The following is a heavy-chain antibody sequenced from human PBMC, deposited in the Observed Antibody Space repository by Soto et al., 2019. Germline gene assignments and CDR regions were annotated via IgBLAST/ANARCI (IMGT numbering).Heavy chain of an antibody. Sequence: SEXLSLTCTVSGGSISGYYWSWIRQSPEKGLEYIGYISYSGSTNYNPSRKSRVTTSLDTSKNQFSLKLSSVTAADTAIYYCASLNFDILTGYYAFALWGQGTMVTVSS. CDR2: ISYSGST. V-gene: IGHV4-59*08. CDR1: GGSISGYY. CDR3: ASLNFDILTGYYAFAL. D-gene: IGHD3-9*01. J-gene: IGHJ3*01.